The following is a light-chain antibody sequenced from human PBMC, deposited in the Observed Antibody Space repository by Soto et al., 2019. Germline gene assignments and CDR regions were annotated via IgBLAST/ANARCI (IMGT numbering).Light chain of an antibody. J-gene: IGKJ1*01. CDR2: DAS. Sequence: IGLSHSPGTLSLSPGDRATLSCRASQSVSSANFAWYQQKPGQAPRLLIYDASNRATGIPARFSGSGSGTDFTLTISSLEPEDFAVYYCQQRSNWPWTFGQGTKVDIK. CDR1: QSVSSAN. CDR3: QQRSNWPWT. V-gene: IGKV3-11*01.